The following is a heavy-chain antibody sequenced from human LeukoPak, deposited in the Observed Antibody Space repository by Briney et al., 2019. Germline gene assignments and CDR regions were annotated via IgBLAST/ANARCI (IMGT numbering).Heavy chain of an antibody. Sequence: PGRSLRLSCAASGFTFSSYGMHWVRQAPGKGLEWVAVISYDGSNKYYADSVKGRFTISRDNSKNTLYLQMNSLRAEDTAVYYCAKGAELLWFGGTSPFDPWGQGTLVTVSS. V-gene: IGHV3-30*18. CDR3: AKGAELLWFGGTSPFDP. D-gene: IGHD3-10*01. CDR2: ISYDGSNK. CDR1: GFTFSSYG. J-gene: IGHJ5*02.